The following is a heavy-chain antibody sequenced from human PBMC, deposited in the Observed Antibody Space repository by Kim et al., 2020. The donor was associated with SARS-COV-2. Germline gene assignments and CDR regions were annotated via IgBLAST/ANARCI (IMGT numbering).Heavy chain of an antibody. J-gene: IGHJ4*02. Sequence: GGSLRLSCAASGFTFSSNGMTWVRQAPGKGLEWVAHIFQDGSEKYYVDSVKGRFTISRDNAKNSLYLQMNSLRAEDTAVYFCARDYSGSYDYWGQGTLVTVSS. D-gene: IGHD6-19*01. V-gene: IGHV3-7*03. CDR1: GFTFSSNG. CDR3: ARDYSGSYDY. CDR2: IFQDGSEK.